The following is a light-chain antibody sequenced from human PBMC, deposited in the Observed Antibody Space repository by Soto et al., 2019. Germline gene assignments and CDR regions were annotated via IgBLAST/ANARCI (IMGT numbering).Light chain of an antibody. CDR1: SSDVGGYNY. V-gene: IGLV2-11*01. J-gene: IGLJ1*01. CDR2: DVS. Sequence: QPVLTQPRSVSGSPGQSVTISCTGTSSDVGGYNYVSWYQQHPGKAPKLMIYDVSKRPSGVPDRFSGSKSGNTASLTISGLQAEDEADYYCCSYAGSYTLYVFGSGTKATVL. CDR3: CSYAGSYTLYV.